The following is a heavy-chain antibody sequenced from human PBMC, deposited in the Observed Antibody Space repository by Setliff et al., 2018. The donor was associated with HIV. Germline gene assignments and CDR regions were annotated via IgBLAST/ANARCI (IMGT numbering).Heavy chain of an antibody. CDR1: GGTFSSYA. J-gene: IGHJ4*02. CDR2: IIPIFGTA. D-gene: IGHD5-18*01. CDR3: ARDRSPRGYSYGFFDY. V-gene: IGHV1-69*13. Sequence: SVKISCKASGGTFSSYAISWVRQAPGQGLEWMGGIIPIFGTANYAQKFQGRVTITADESTSTAYMELSSLRSEDTAVYYCARDRSPRGYSYGFFDYWGQGTLVTVSS.